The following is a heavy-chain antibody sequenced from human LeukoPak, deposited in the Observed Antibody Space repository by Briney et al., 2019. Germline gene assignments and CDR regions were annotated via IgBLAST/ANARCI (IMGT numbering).Heavy chain of an antibody. Sequence: SETLSLTCTVSGGSMSNSSYYWGWIRQPPGKGLEWIGSIYYTGSTYYNPSLKRRVTISVDTSKNQFSLKLSSVTAADTAVYYCARDVYKYDSSGSRAFDIWGQGTMVTVSS. CDR2: IYYTGST. CDR1: GGSMSNSSYY. J-gene: IGHJ3*02. V-gene: IGHV4-39*07. D-gene: IGHD3-22*01. CDR3: ARDVYKYDSSGSRAFDI.